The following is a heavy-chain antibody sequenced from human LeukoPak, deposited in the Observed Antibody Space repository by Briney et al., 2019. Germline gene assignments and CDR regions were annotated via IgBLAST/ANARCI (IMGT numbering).Heavy chain of an antibody. CDR2: INHSGST. CDR3: ARSERATYSSSWPY. J-gene: IGHJ4*02. D-gene: IGHD6-13*01. Sequence: PSETLSLTCAVYGGSFSGYYWSWIRQPPGKGLEWIGEINHSGSTNYNPSLKSRVTISVDTSKNQFSLKLSSVTAADTAVYYCARSERATYSSSWPYWGQGTLVTVSS. CDR1: GGSFSGYY. V-gene: IGHV4-34*01.